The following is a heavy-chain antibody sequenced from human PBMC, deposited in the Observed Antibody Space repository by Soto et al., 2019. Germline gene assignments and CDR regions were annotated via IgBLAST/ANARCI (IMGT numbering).Heavy chain of an antibody. D-gene: IGHD3-16*01. J-gene: IGHJ6*02. CDR2: IFPGGHA. CDR1: GGSVSDYY. V-gene: IGHV4-4*07. CDR3: ARGGGVVNCKFYYERDG. Sequence: QVQLQESGPGLVKTSETLSLTCSVSGGSVSDYYWSWIRQPAGKGLEWIGRIFPGGHANYTPSLKRRVTLSVDTSRSELSMRVTSLTAADTAVYYCARGGGVVNCKFYYERDGWGQGTTVTVSS.